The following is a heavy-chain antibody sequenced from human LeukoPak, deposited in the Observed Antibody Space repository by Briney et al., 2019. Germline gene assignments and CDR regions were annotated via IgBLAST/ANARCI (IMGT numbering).Heavy chain of an antibody. D-gene: IGHD2-2*01. CDR1: GFTFSSYE. V-gene: IGHV3-48*03. Sequence: GGSLRLSCSASGFTFSSYEMNWVRQAPGKGLEWVSYITSGGDSIYYVKPVKGRFTISRDNAKNSLYLQMNSLRAEDTAVYYCARAGVDQMRYWGQGTLVTVSS. CDR3: ARAGVDQMRY. J-gene: IGHJ4*02. CDR2: ITSGGDSI.